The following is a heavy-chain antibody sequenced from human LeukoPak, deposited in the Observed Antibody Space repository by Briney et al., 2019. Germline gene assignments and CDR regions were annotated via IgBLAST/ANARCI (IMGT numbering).Heavy chain of an antibody. V-gene: IGHV1-18*01. CDR2: ISTYNGKT. CDR1: GYTFSSYG. CDR3: ARDYYGSGSHDY. D-gene: IGHD3-10*01. J-gene: IGHJ4*02. Sequence: ASVKVSCKASGYTFSSYGITWVRQAPGQGLEWMGWISTYNGKTCNAQNLQGRVTMTTDTSTSTAYMEVRSLRSDDTAVYYCARDYYGSGSHDYWGQGTLVTVSS.